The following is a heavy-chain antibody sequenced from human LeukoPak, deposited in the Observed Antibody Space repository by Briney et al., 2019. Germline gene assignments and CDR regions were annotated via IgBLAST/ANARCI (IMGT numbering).Heavy chain of an antibody. D-gene: IGHD6-19*01. V-gene: IGHV1-3*01. Sequence: ASVKVSCKASGYTFTSYAMHWVRQAPGQRLEWMGWINAGNGNTKYSQKFQGRVTITRDTSASTAYMELSSLRSEDTAVYYRARSDSSGWQKDENFDYWGQGTLVTVSS. CDR3: ARSDSSGWQKDENFDY. CDR2: INAGNGNT. CDR1: GYTFTSYA. J-gene: IGHJ4*02.